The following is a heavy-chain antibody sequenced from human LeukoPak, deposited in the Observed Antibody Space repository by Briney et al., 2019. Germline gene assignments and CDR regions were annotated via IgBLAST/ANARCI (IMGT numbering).Heavy chain of an antibody. Sequence: PSETLSLTCTVSGGSISSSSYYWGWIRQPPGKGLEWIGSIYYSGSTYYNPSLKSRVTISVDTSKNQFSLKLSSVTAADTAVYYCASLTYYYDSSGSGRYYYGMDVWGQGTTVTVSS. CDR3: ASLTYYYDSSGSGRYYYGMDV. J-gene: IGHJ6*02. CDR1: GGSISSSSYY. CDR2: IYYSGST. D-gene: IGHD3-22*01. V-gene: IGHV4-39*07.